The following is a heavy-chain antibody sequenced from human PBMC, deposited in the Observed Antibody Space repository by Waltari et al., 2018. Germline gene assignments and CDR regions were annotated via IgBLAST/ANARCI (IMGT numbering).Heavy chain of an antibody. CDR2: IYYSGST. D-gene: IGHD1-26*01. CDR3: ARENRAGWDRYFDL. J-gene: IGHJ2*01. V-gene: IGHV4-30-4*08. CDR1: GGSIRSGYYY. Sequence: QVQLQESGPGLVKPSQTLSLTCTVSGGSIRSGYYYWSWIRQPPGKGLEWIAYIYYSGSTYYNPSLKSRITISLDTSRNQFSLNLSSVTAADTAVYYCARENRAGWDRYFDLWGRGTLVTVSS.